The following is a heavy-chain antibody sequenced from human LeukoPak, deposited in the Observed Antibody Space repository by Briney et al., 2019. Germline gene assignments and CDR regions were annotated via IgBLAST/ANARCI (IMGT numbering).Heavy chain of an antibody. CDR2: ISVRSNYR. V-gene: IGHV3-21*01. J-gene: IGHJ4*02. D-gene: IGHD3-22*01. Sequence: PGGSLRLSCPASGYTFSDFSVNWVRQAPGKGLEWVSSISVRSNYRYYADSVRGRFTISRDDARDSLFLQMNSLRAEDTAVYFCVRLRRNNDRSGYYYYYDYWGQGTLVTVSS. CDR3: VRLRRNNDRSGYYYYYDY. CDR1: GYTFSDFS.